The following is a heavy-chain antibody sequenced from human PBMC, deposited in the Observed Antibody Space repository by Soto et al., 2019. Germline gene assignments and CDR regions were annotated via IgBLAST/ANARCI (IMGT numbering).Heavy chain of an antibody. Sequence: QVQLPESGPGLVTPSGPLSLPCAVSVASLSSSIWWRWVRRPPGKGLAWIGEIYHSGSTNYNPSLKSRVTISVDKSRNQFSLKLSSVTAADTAVYYCARRWGEGRVDYWGQGTLVTVSS. D-gene: IGHD3-10*01. CDR1: VASLSSSIW. J-gene: IGHJ4*02. CDR3: ARRWGEGRVDY. V-gene: IGHV4-4*02. CDR2: IYHSGST.